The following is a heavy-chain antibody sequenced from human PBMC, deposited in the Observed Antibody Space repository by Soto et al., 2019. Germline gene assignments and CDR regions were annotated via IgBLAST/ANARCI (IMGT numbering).Heavy chain of an antibody. D-gene: IGHD3-10*01. CDR1: GDTVNFYT. CDR2: FNPILSFS. V-gene: IGHV1-69*02. Sequence: QVQLVQSGAEVKKPGSSVKVSCKASGDTVNFYTINWVRQAPGLGLEWMGRFNPILSFSNSALKFQGRVTLTADKSTSTAYMVLSSLRSEDTDIYYCATSFGSGSRAFDYWGQGALVTVSS. J-gene: IGHJ4*02. CDR3: ATSFGSGSRAFDY.